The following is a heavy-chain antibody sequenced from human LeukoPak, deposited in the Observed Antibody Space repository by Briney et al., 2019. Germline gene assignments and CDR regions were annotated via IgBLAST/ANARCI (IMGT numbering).Heavy chain of an antibody. CDR2: VSGSGGDT. D-gene: IGHD6-19*01. Sequence: PGGSLRLSCAASGFTFSSYAMSWVRQAPGKGLEWVSVVSGSGGDTYYADSVKGRFTISRDNSKNTLYLQMNSRRAEDTAVYYCAKETSYSSGWYFHYWGQGTLVTVSS. CDR1: GFTFSSYA. V-gene: IGHV3-23*01. J-gene: IGHJ4*02. CDR3: AKETSYSSGWYFHY.